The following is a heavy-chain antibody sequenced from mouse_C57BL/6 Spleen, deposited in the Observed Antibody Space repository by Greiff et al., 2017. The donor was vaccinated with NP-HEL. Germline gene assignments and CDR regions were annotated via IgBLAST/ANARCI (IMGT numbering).Heavy chain of an antibody. CDR1: GYTFTDYY. J-gene: IGHJ2*01. Sequence: QVQLQQSGAELVRPGASVKLSCKASGYTFTDYYINWVKQRPGQGLEWIGRIYPGSGNTYYNEKFKGKATLTVEKSSSTAYMQLSSLTSEDSAVYFCAGRGAYYSNALDYWGQGTTVTVSS. V-gene: IGHV1-76*01. D-gene: IGHD2-5*01. CDR3: AGRGAYYSNALDY. CDR2: IYPGSGNT.